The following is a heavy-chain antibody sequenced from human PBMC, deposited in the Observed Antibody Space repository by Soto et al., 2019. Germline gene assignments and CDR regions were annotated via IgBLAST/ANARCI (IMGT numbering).Heavy chain of an antibody. CDR2: INSDGSST. J-gene: IGHJ4*02. D-gene: IGHD1-1*01. CDR1: GFTFSNYW. V-gene: IGHV3-74*01. Sequence: GGSLRLSCAASGFTFSNYWMHWVRQAPGKGLVWVSHINSDGSSTTYADSVKGRFTVSRDNAKNTLYLQMNSLRAEDTAVYYCARDLGYYNWPGGFDFWGQGTLVTVSS. CDR3: ARDLGYYNWPGGFDF.